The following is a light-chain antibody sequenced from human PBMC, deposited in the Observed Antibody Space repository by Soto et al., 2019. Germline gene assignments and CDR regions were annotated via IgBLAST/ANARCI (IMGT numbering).Light chain of an antibody. V-gene: IGKV3-11*01. CDR1: QSVSSY. CDR2: DAS. Sequence: EILFPQSPVTLSLSPGERATLSCRASQSVSSYLAWYQQKTGQAPRLLIYDASNRDTGIPARFSGSGSGTDLTLTISRLEPEDFAVYYCQQRSNWQVTFGQGTRLEIK. CDR3: QQRSNWQVT. J-gene: IGKJ5*01.